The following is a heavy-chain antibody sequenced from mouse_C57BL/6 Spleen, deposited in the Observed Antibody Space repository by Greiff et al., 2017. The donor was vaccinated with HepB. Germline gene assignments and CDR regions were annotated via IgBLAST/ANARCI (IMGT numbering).Heavy chain of an antibody. CDR2: IHPNSGST. J-gene: IGHJ4*01. CDR3: ARDYDFPYYYAMDY. V-gene: IGHV1-64*01. D-gene: IGHD2-4*01. CDR1: GYTFTSYW. Sequence: VQLQQPGAELVKPGASVKLSCKASGYTFTSYWMHWVKQRPGQGLEWIGMIHPNSGSTNYNEKFKSKATLTVDKSSSTAYMQLSSLTSEDSAVYYCARDYDFPYYYAMDYWGQGTSVTVSS.